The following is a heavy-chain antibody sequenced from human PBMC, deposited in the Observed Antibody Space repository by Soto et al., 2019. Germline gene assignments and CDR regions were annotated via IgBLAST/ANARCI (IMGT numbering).Heavy chain of an antibody. Sequence: GSLRLSCAASGFTFSSYWMHWVRQAPGKGLVWVSRINSDGSSTSYADSVKGRFTISRDNAKNTLYLQMNSLRAEDTAVYYCARHIYGSNCYFHYWGQGTLVTVSS. J-gene: IGHJ4*02. CDR1: GFTFSSYW. CDR2: INSDGSST. V-gene: IGHV3-74*01. D-gene: IGHD3-22*01. CDR3: ARHIYGSNCYFHY.